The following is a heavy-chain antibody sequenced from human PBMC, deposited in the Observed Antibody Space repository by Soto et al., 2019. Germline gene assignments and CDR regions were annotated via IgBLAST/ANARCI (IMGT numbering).Heavy chain of an antibody. CDR1: GFTFSSYW. Sequence: EVQLVESGGGLVQPGGSLRLSCAASGFTFSSYWMHWVRQAPGKGLVWVSRINSDGGSTSYADSVKGRFTISRDNAKNTLYLQMNSLRAEDTAVYYCARGMEQQLGNYYYYYGMDVWGQGTTVTVSS. CDR3: ARGMEQQLGNYYYYYGMDV. J-gene: IGHJ6*02. V-gene: IGHV3-74*01. D-gene: IGHD6-13*01. CDR2: INSDGGST.